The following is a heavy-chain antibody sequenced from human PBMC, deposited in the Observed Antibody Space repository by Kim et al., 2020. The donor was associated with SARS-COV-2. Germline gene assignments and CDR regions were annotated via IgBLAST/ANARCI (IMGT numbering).Heavy chain of an antibody. J-gene: IGHJ5*02. CDR1: GGSISSGGYY. Sequence: SETLSLTCTVSGGSISSGGYYWSWIRQHPGNGLEWLGYIYYSGSTYYNPSLKSRVTISVDTSKNQFSLKLSSVTAADTAVYYCARASRGAYTIFGVINWFYPWGQGSLVTVSS. V-gene: IGHV4-31*03. CDR3: ARASRGAYTIFGVINWFYP. D-gene: IGHD3-3*01. CDR2: IYYSGST.